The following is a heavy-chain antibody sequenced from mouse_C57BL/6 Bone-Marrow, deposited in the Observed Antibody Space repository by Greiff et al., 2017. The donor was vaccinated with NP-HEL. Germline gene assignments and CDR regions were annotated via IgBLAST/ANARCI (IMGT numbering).Heavy chain of an antibody. CDR2: IDPANGNT. J-gene: IGHJ1*03. CDR3: ARWLPWYFDV. CDR1: GFNIKNTY. Sequence: EVQLQQSVAELVRPGASVKLSCTASGFNIKNTYMPWVKQRPEQGLEWIGRIDPANGNTKYAPKFQGKATITADTSSNTAYLQLSSLTSEDTAIYYCARWLPWYFDVWGTGTTVTVSS. D-gene: IGHD2-2*01. V-gene: IGHV14-3*01.